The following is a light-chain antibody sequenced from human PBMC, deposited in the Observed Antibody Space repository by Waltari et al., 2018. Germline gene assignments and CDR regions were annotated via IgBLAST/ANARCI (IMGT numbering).Light chain of an antibody. J-gene: IGKJ4*01. CDR2: DAS. Sequence: DIQMTQSPSSVSASVGDRVSITCRASQGIGNWLAWYQQKPGKAPELLIYDASSLQSGVPSRFSGSGSGTDFTLTISSLQPEDFATYYCQQANTFPLTFGGGTKLEIK. V-gene: IGKV1-12*01. CDR1: QGIGNW. CDR3: QQANTFPLT.